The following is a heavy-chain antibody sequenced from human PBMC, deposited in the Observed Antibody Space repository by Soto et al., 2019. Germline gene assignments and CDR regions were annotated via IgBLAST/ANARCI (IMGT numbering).Heavy chain of an antibody. J-gene: IGHJ4*02. D-gene: IGHD3-22*01. V-gene: IGHV3-30*04. Sequence: GGSLRLSCAASGFTFSSYAMHWVRQAPGKGLEWVAVISYDGSNKYYADSVKGRFTISRDNSKNTLYLQMNSRRAEDTAVYYCARGGAYDSSGYPYWGQGTLVTVSS. CDR1: GFTFSSYA. CDR3: ARGGAYDSSGYPY. CDR2: ISYDGSNK.